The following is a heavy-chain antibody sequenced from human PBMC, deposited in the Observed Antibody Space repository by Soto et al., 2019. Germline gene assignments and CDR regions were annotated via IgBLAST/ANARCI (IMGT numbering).Heavy chain of an antibody. Sequence: QVQLVQSGPEVKKPGSSVKVSCESSGDTFSSYAISWVRQAPGQGLEWMGGIIPFLRTPNYSQKFQGRVTITADESTRTTYMGLRGLSSQDTAIYFCAGSLCHTTACPHPSYDYYAMDVWGPGTTVTVSS. V-gene: IGHV1-69*01. J-gene: IGHJ6*01. CDR2: IIPFLRTP. CDR1: GDTFSSYA. D-gene: IGHD3-10*01. CDR3: AGSLCHTTACPHPSYDYYAMDV.